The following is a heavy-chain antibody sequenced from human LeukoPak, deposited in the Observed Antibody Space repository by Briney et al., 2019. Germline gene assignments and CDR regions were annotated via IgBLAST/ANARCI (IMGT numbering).Heavy chain of an antibody. Sequence: GGSLRLSCAASGFTFSSYWMTWVRQAPGKGLEWVANINQDGSEKYYVDSVKGRFTISRDNAKRSVYLQMNSLRAEDTAVHYCARRHCSSISCFFDYWGQGTLVTVSS. CDR3: ARRHCSSISCFFDY. D-gene: IGHD2-2*01. V-gene: IGHV3-7*03. CDR1: GFTFSSYW. CDR2: INQDGSEK. J-gene: IGHJ4*02.